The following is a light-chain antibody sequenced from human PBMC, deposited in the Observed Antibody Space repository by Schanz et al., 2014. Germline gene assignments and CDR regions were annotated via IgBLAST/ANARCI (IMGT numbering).Light chain of an antibody. V-gene: IGLV2-11*01. CDR1: SSDVGHYNS. CDR2: DVS. J-gene: IGLJ1*01. CDR3: CSYAGSYV. Sequence: QSALTQPRSVSGSPGQSVTISCTGSSSDVGHYNSVSWYQQHPGKAPKLMIYDVSKRPSGVPDRFSGSKSGNTASLTISGLQAEDEADYYCCSYAGSYVFGTGTKLTVL.